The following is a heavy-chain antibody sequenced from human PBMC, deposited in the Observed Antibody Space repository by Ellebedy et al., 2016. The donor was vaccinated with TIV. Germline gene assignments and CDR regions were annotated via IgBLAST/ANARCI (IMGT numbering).Heavy chain of an antibody. CDR2: LSGGGGNT. Sequence: PGGSLRLSCAASGFTFSSYAMHWVRQAPGKGLEWISFLSGGGGNTYYADSVKGRFTISRDNSKNTLYLQMNSMRAEDTAVYYWAKGCGVSCYWETYWGQGTLVTVSS. D-gene: IGHD2-21*01. V-gene: IGHV3-23*01. CDR3: AKGCGVSCYWETY. J-gene: IGHJ4*02. CDR1: GFTFSSYA.